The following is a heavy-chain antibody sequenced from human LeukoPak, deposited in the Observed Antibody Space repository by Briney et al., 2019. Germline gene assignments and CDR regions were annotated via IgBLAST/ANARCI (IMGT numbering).Heavy chain of an antibody. V-gene: IGHV3-30*04. J-gene: IGHJ4*02. CDR3: ARPPMYCTSTSCFFDY. CDR1: GFTFSDYA. CDR2: MSHDGLNK. Sequence: PEGSLRLSCAASGFTFSDYAMHWVRQAPGKGLEWVAVMSHDGLNKFFPDSVKGRFTISRDNSKYTLYLQMNSLRAEDTAVYYCARPPMYCTSTSCFFDYWGQGTLVTVSS. D-gene: IGHD2-2*01.